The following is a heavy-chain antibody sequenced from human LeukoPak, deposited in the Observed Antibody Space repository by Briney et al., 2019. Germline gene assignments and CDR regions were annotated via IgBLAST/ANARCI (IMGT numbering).Heavy chain of an antibody. CDR1: RLTVSSNY. CDR3: ARGATVAGDFDY. V-gene: IGHV3-66*01. J-gene: IGHJ4*02. D-gene: IGHD6-19*01. Sequence: GGSLRLSCAASRLTVSSNYMSWVRQAPGKGLEWVSVLYSGGDTYYAGSVKGRFAISRDSAKNSLYLQMNNLRPDDTAVYYCARGATVAGDFDYWGQGTLVTVSS. CDR2: LYSGGDT.